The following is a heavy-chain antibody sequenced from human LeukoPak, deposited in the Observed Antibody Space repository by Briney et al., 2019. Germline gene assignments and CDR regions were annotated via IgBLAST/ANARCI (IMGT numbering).Heavy chain of an antibody. J-gene: IGHJ4*02. Sequence: SETLSLTCTVSGGSISSYYWGWIRQPPGKGLEWIGYIYYSGSTNYNPSLKSRVTISVDTSKNQFSLKLSSVTAADTAVYYCARDPPVGARPLDYWGQGTLVTVSS. V-gene: IGHV4-59*01. CDR2: IYYSGST. D-gene: IGHD1-26*01. CDR1: GGSISSYY. CDR3: ARDPPVGARPLDY.